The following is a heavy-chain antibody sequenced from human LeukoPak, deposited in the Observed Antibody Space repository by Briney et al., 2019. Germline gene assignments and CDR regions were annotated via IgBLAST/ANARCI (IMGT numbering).Heavy chain of an antibody. Sequence: SQTLSLTCAISGDSVSSNSAAWHWIRQSPSRGLEWLGRTYYRSKWYNDYAVSVKSRITINPDTSKNQFSLQLNSVTPEDTAVYYCARDGYSSGWMPSFFDYWGQGTLVTVSS. D-gene: IGHD6-19*01. CDR3: ARDGYSSGWMPSFFDY. CDR2: TYYRSKWYN. CDR1: GDSVSSNSAA. V-gene: IGHV6-1*01. J-gene: IGHJ4*02.